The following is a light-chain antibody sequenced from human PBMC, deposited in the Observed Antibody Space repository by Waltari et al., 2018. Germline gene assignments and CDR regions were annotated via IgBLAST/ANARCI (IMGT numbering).Light chain of an antibody. J-gene: IGLJ2*01. V-gene: IGLV3-21*02. CDR2: DES. CDR1: NIGSKS. CDR3: QVWDSSSDLVV. Sequence: SYVLTQPPSVSVAPGQTARITCGGNNIGSKSVHWYQQKPGQAPVLVVYDESDRPSGIPERFSGSNSGNTATLTISRVEAGDEGDYYCQVWDSSSDLVVFGGGTKLTVL.